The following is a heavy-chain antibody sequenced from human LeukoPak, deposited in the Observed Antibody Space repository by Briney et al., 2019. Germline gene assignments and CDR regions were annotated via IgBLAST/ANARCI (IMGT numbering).Heavy chain of an antibody. CDR2: ISHSGTT. CDR1: GGSFSDYQ. J-gene: IGHJ4*02. Sequence: SETLSLTCAVSGGSFSDYQWNWIRQSPGKGLEWLGEISHSGTTTYNPSLKSRVTMSVDTSKNQISLKMSSVTAADTAVYYCVRTRGWWFIDYWGQGTLVTVSS. D-gene: IGHD2-15*01. CDR3: VRTRGWWFIDY. V-gene: IGHV4-34*01.